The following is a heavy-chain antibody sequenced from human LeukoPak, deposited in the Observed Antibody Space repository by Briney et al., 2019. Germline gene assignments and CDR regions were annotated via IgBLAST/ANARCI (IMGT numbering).Heavy chain of an antibody. D-gene: IGHD3-10*01. CDR1: GGSISSSSYY. CDR2: IYYSGST. CDR3: AGRPSLWVGELLYRYYFDY. V-gene: IGHV4-39*01. Sequence: SETLSLTCTVSGGSISSSSYYWGWIRQPSGKGLEWIGSIYYSGSTYYNPSLKSRVTISVDTSKNQFSLKLSSVTAADTAVYYCAGRPSLWVGELLYRYYFDYWGQGTLVTVSS. J-gene: IGHJ4*02.